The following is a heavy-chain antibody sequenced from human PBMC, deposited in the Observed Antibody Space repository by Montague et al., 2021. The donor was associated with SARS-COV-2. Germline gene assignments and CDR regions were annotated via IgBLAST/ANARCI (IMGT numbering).Heavy chain of an antibody. D-gene: IGHD3-9*01. CDR1: GFSLSTPNVG. J-gene: IGHJ4*02. CDR3: AHLIRYYDIFTGIPFDD. V-gene: IGHV2-5*01. Sequence: PALVKPTQTLTLTGTFSGFSLSTPNVGVAWIRQPPGKALEWLAVIYSXXXNRYSPSLQRRLTITKDTSRNQVVLSLTNVDPLDTATYYCAHLIRYYDIFTGIPFDDWGQGTQVTVSS. CDR2: IYSXXXN.